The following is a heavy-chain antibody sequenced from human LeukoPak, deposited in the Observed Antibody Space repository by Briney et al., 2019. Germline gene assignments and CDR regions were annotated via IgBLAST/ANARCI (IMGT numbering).Heavy chain of an antibody. CDR3: ARVRGIRGYSYGYWDY. CDR1: GYTFTSYY. V-gene: IGHV1-46*01. J-gene: IGHJ4*02. D-gene: IGHD5-18*01. CDR2: INPSGGST. Sequence: GASVKVSCKASGYTFTSYYMHWVRQAPGQGLEWMGIINPSGGSTSYAQKFQGRVTMTRDTSTSTVYMELSSLRSEDTAVYYCARVRGIRGYSYGYWDYWGQGTLVTVSS.